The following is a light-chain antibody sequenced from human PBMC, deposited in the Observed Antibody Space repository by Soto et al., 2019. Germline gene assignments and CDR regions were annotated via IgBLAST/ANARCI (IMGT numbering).Light chain of an antibody. V-gene: IGKV3-20*01. Sequence: DIVLTQSPGTLSLSPGERAILSCRASQNIRSSLAWYQQRPGQAPRLLIYGASNRATGIPDRFSGSGSGTDFTLTISRLEPEDFAVYYCQQYGSSGTFGQGTKVDIK. J-gene: IGKJ1*01. CDR1: QNIRSS. CDR3: QQYGSSGT. CDR2: GAS.